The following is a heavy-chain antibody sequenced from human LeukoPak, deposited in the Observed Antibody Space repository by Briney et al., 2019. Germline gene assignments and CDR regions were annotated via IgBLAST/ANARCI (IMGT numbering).Heavy chain of an antibody. CDR1: GGSISSYY. J-gene: IGHJ4*02. CDR2: IYYSGST. D-gene: IGHD3-16*02. Sequence: SETLSLTCTVSGGSISSYYRSWIRQPPGKGLEWIGYIYYSGSTNYKSSLKSRVTMSVDTSKNQSSLKLSSVTAADTAVYYCARSPVIGTFDYWGQGTLVTVSS. V-gene: IGHV4-59*08. CDR3: ARSPVIGTFDY.